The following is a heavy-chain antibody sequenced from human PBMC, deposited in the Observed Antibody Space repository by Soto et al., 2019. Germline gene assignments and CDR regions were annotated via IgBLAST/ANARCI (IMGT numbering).Heavy chain of an antibody. CDR3: VRLIGNSWLDF. CDR2: TYYRSKWYN. Sequence: PSQTLSLTCAISGDSVSSSSVTWNWIRQSPSRGLEWLGRTYYRSKWYNDYAESVKSRITINPDTSKNQFSLHLNSVTPEDTAVIYCVRLIGNSWLDFWGQGTLVTVSS. J-gene: IGHJ5*01. V-gene: IGHV6-1*01. D-gene: IGHD1-26*01. CDR1: GDSVSSSSVT.